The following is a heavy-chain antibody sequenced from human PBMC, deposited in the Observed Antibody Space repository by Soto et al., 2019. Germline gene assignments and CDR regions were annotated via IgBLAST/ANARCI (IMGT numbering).Heavy chain of an antibody. CDR2: RYYSEST. V-gene: IGHV4-31*03. J-gene: IGHJ4*02. CDR1: GGSITTGGYY. CDR3: ARTKCSGGSCYSWSLDY. Sequence: LSLTCTVSGGSITTGGYYWSWIRQLPGKGLEWIGHRYYSESTYYNPSLKSRVSISLDTSKNQFSLKLSFVTAADTAMYYCARTKCSGGSCYSWSLDYWGQGTPVTVSS. D-gene: IGHD2-15*01.